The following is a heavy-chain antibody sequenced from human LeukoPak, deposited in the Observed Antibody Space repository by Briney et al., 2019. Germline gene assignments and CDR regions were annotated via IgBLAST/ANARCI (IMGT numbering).Heavy chain of an antibody. CDR3: SRLEDSSPIEVALDI. V-gene: IGHV3-73*01. Sequence: GGSLRLSCAASGFTFSGSIMHWVRQAAGKGLEWVGRIRSKRNNYATAYAASVKGRLTISRDDSKNTAYLHMDSLKTEDTALYYCSRLEDSSPIEVALDIWGQGTVVTVSS. J-gene: IGHJ3*02. D-gene: IGHD6-13*01. CDR2: IRSKRNNYAT. CDR1: GFTFSGSI.